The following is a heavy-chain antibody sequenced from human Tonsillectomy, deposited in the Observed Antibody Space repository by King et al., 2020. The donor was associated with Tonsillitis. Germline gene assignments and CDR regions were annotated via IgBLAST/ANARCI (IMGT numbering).Heavy chain of an antibody. Sequence: VQLVESGGGLVQPGGSLRLTCAGSGLTFSNYWLSWVRQAPGKGLEWLANIHRVGSAKYYVDSVKGRFTISRDNAKNSLYLRMNSLRGEDTAVYYCTKNGGEWGQGTLVTVSS. J-gene: IGHJ4*02. V-gene: IGHV3-7*02. D-gene: IGHD2-21*01. CDR3: TKNGGE. CDR2: IHRVGSAK. CDR1: GLTFSNYW.